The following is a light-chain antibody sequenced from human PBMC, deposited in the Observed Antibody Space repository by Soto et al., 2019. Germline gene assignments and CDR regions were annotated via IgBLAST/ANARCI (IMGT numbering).Light chain of an antibody. Sequence: DVQMTQSPSSLSASVGDRVTITCRAGHDINIYLAWYQQKPGKVPELLIDAASILQTGVPSRFRGSGSGTDFTLTISSLQPEDVPKYYCQKYDSAPLAFGGGTKVEIK. V-gene: IGKV1-27*01. J-gene: IGKJ4*01. CDR2: AAS. CDR1: HDINIY. CDR3: QKYDSAPLA.